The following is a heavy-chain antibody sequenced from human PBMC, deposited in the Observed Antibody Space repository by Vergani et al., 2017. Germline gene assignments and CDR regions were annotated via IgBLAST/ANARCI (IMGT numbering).Heavy chain of an antibody. J-gene: IGHJ4*02. CDR1: GGSISSYY. V-gene: IGHV4-59*01. Sequence: QVQLQESGPGLVKPSETLSLTCTVSGGSISSYYWSWIRQPPGKGLEWIGYTYYSGSTNYNPSLKSRVTISVDTSKNQFSLKLGSVTAADTAVYYCARGEMATVFDYWGQGTLVTVSS. CDR3: ARGEMATVFDY. D-gene: IGHD5-24*01. CDR2: TYYSGST.